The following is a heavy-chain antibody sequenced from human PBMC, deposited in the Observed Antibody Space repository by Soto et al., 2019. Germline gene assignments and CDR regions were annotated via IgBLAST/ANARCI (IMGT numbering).Heavy chain of an antibody. J-gene: IGHJ1*01. CDR3: ARPNMAGTAESFQH. V-gene: IGHV5-51*03. Sequence: EVQLVQSGAEVRQPGEALRISCEGSGFSFISYWIGWVRQKPGKGLEWMGIIYPGDSDTRYSPSFQGQVSISADNSIRTVYLQWSSLKASDSAMYYCARPNMAGTAESFQHWGQGTLVTVSS. D-gene: IGHD6-19*01. CDR2: IYPGDSDT. CDR1: GFSFISYW.